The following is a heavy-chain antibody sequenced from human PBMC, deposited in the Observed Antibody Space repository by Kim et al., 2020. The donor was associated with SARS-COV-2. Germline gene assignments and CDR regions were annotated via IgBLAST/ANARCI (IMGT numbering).Heavy chain of an antibody. V-gene: IGHV1-3*01. D-gene: IGHD2-15*01. CDR2: GNGNT. Sequence: GNGNTKYSQKFQGRVTFTRNASASTAYLGLSSLRSEDSAVYYCLGGYYFDYWGQGTLITVSS. J-gene: IGHJ4*02. CDR3: LGGYYFDY.